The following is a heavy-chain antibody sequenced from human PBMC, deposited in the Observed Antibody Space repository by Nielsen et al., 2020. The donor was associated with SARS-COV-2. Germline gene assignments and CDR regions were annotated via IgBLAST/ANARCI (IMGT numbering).Heavy chain of an antibody. Sequence: GESLKISCAASGFTFSSYDMHWVRQATGKGLEWVSAIGTAGDTYYPGSVKGRFTISRDNSKNTLYLQMNSLRAEDTAVYYCARDAAWGDSSSSYWGQGTLVTVSS. CDR1: GFTFSSYD. CDR2: IGTAGDT. J-gene: IGHJ4*02. CDR3: ARDAAWGDSSSSY. D-gene: IGHD6-6*01. V-gene: IGHV3-13*04.